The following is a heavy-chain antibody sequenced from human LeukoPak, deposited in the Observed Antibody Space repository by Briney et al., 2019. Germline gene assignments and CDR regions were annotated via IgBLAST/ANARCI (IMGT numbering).Heavy chain of an antibody. D-gene: IGHD2-2*01. CDR2: IKSKTDGGTT. CDR1: GFTFSNAW. CDR3: TTEGVVPAATFDY. Sequence: PGGSLRLSCAASGFTFSNAWMSWVRQAPGKGLEWVGRIKSKTDGGTTDYAAPVKGRFTISRDDSKNTLYLQMNSLKAEDTAVYYCTTEGVVPAATFDYWGQGTLVTVSS. J-gene: IGHJ4*02. V-gene: IGHV3-15*01.